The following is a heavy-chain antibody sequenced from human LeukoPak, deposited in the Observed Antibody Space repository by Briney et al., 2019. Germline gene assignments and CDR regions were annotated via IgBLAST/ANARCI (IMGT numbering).Heavy chain of an antibody. CDR1: GYTFTYYY. CDR2: INPNTGTT. V-gene: IGHV1-2*06. J-gene: IGHJ3*02. Sequence: GASVKVSCKASGYTFTYYYMHWVRQAPGQGLEWMGRINPNTGTTNYARKFQGRVTMTRDTSINTAYMELSSLRSDDTAVYYCARVSSSGGYYSYDTFNIWGQGTMVTVSS. D-gene: IGHD3-22*01. CDR3: ARVSSSGGYYSYDTFNI.